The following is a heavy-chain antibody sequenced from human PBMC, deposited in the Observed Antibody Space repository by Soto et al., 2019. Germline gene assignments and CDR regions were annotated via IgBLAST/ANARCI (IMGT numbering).Heavy chain of an antibody. CDR1: GGSVSSGSCY. Sequence: PLEILSLTCTVSGGSVSSGSCYWSWIRQPPGKGLEWIGYIYYSGSTNYNPSLKSRVTISVDTSKNQFSLKLSSVTAADTAVYYCARGTAMVEDFDYWGQGTLVTVS. V-gene: IGHV4-61*01. D-gene: IGHD5-18*01. CDR2: IYYSGST. CDR3: ARGTAMVEDFDY. J-gene: IGHJ4*02.